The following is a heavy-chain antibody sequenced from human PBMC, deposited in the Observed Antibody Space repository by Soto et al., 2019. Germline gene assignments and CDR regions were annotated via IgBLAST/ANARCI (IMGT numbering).Heavy chain of an antibody. Sequence: GGSLRLSCAASGFTFSSYWMHWVRQAPGKGLVWVSRINSDGSSTSYADSVKGRFTISRDNAKNTLYLQMNSLRAEDTAVYYCARDMGGGFLEWNNFDYWGQGTLVTVSS. J-gene: IGHJ4*02. CDR3: ARDMGGGFLEWNNFDY. CDR1: GFTFSSYW. CDR2: INSDGSST. D-gene: IGHD3-3*01. V-gene: IGHV3-74*01.